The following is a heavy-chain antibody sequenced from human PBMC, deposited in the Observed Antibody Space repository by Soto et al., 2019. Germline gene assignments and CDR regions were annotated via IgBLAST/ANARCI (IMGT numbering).Heavy chain of an antibody. Sequence: ASVKVSCKASGYTFTTHAMHWVRQAPGQSLEWMGWINGGTGQTKHSQRFQDRVNITRDTSASTAYMELSSLRSEDTAVYYCARGKGMEENYYYYGLDIWGQGTTVTVLL. D-gene: IGHD1-1*01. CDR3: ARGKGMEENYYYYGLDI. CDR1: GYTFTTHA. J-gene: IGHJ6*02. V-gene: IGHV1-3*01. CDR2: INGGTGQT.